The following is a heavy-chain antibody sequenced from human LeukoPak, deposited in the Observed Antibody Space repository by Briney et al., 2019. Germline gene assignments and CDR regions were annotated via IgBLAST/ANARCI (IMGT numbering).Heavy chain of an antibody. CDR2: MYYDGISK. Sequence: GGSLRLPCAASGVIFSSYGMHGVRQAPGKGLEWVAVMYYDGISKYYADSVKGRFTISRDNSNNTPYLQMNSLRVEDTAVYYCARDYYCSGGSCLYFDYWGQGALVTVSS. V-gene: IGHV3-33*01. J-gene: IGHJ4*02. D-gene: IGHD2-15*01. CDR3: ARDYYCSGGSCLYFDY. CDR1: GVIFSSYG.